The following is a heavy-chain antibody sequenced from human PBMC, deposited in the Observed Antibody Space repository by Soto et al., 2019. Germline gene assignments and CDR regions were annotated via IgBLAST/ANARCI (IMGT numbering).Heavy chain of an antibody. CDR2: INHSGST. J-gene: IGHJ6*02. D-gene: IGHD5-18*01. V-gene: IGHV4-34*01. CDR3: ARSWIQLRYYGMDV. Sequence: TLSLTCAVYGGSFSGYYWSWIRQPPGKGLEWIGEINHSGSTNYYPSLKSRVTISVDTSKNQFSLKLSSVTAADTAVYYCARSWIQLRYYGMDVWGQGTTVTVSS. CDR1: GGSFSGYY.